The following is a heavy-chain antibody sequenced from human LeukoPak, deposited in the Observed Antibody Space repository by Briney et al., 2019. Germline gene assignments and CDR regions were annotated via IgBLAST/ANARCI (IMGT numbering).Heavy chain of an antibody. CDR3: ARDFFGWSSLGH. J-gene: IGHJ1*01. V-gene: IGHV3-7*01. CDR2: VQPDGSAK. D-gene: IGHD6-19*01. CDR1: GFTFRSNW. Sequence: PGGSLRLSCAASGFTFRSNWMNWVGQAPGKGLEGVAHVQPDGSAKIYADSVKGRFTISRDNAKDSVYLQMNSLRVEDTAVYYCARDFFGWSSLGHWGQGTLVTVSS.